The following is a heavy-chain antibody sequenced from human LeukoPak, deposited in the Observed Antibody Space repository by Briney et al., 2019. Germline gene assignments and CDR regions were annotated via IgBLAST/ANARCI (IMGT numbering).Heavy chain of an antibody. D-gene: IGHD5-12*01. CDR2: INHSGST. CDR3: ASPRGYGNYYFDY. CDR1: GGSFSGYY. Sequence: SETLSLTCAVYGGSFSGYYWSWIRQPPGKGLEWIGEINHSGSTNYNPSLKSRVTISVDTSKNQFSLKLSSVTAADTAVLYCASPRGYGNYYFDYWGQGTLVTVSS. V-gene: IGHV4-34*01. J-gene: IGHJ4*01.